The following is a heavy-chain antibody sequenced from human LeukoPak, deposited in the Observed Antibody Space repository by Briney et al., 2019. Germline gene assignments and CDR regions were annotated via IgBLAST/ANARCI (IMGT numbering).Heavy chain of an antibody. D-gene: IGHD6-6*01. V-gene: IGHV3-7*01. CDR1: VFTFSSYW. Sequence: GGSLRLSCAASVFTFSSYWMSWVRQAPGKGLEWVANIKQDGSEKYYVDSVKGRFTISRDNAKNSLYLQMNSLRAEDTAVYYCARDSESMTNWFDPWGQGTLVTVSS. CDR3: ARDSESMTNWFDP. J-gene: IGHJ5*02. CDR2: IKQDGSEK.